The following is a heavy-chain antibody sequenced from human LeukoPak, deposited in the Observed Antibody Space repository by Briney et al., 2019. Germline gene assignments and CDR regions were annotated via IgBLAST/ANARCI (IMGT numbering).Heavy chain of an antibody. CDR1: GFTFNRHA. J-gene: IGHJ4*02. CDR3: SRRGGSNGWGDFDF. CDR2: IGGSGVSI. V-gene: IGHV3-23*01. D-gene: IGHD6-19*01. Sequence: PGGSLRLSCTASGFTFNRHAFNWVRQAPGKGLEWVSSIGGSGVSIFYADSVKGRFTISRDNGKNTVYLQMNSLRAEDTAIYYCSRRGGSNGWGDFDFWGQGTLVPVSS.